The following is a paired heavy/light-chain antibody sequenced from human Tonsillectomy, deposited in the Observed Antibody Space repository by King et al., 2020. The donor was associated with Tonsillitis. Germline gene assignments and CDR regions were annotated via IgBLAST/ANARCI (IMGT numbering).Light chain of an antibody. V-gene: IGLV1-51*02. Sequence: QSVLTQPPSVSAAPGQKVTISCSGSSSNIGNNYVSWYQQLPGTAPKLLIYENNKRPSGIPDRFSGSKSGTSATLGITGLQTGDEADYYCGTWDTSLRAYWVFGGGTKLTVL. CDR2: ENN. CDR3: GTWDTSLRAYWV. J-gene: IGLJ3*02. CDR1: SSNIGNNY.
Heavy chain of an antibody. CDR2: IFSNDEK. D-gene: IGHD6-6*01. J-gene: IGHJ2*01. CDR3: ARSYSTSSWFGVLLVWYFDL. Sequence: QVTLKESGPVLVKPTETLTLTCTVSGFSLSNARMAVSWIRQPPGKALEWLAHIFSNDEKSYSTSLKSRLTISKDTSKSQVVLTMTNMDPVDTATYYCARSYSTSSWFGVLLVWYFDLWGRGTLVTVSS. V-gene: IGHV2-26*01. CDR1: GFSLSNARMA.